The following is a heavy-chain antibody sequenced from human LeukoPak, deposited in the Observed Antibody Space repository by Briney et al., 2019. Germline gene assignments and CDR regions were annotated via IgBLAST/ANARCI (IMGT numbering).Heavy chain of an antibody. CDR3: GRRRIDCSDTGCYVDY. CDR1: GYTFTGYY. CDR2: MNPNRGDS. D-gene: IGHD2-15*01. J-gene: IGHJ4*02. V-gene: IGHV1-2*02. Sequence: ASVKVSCKASGYTFTGYYIHWMRQAPGQGLEWMGWMNPNRGDSSYAQKFQGRVTMTRDTPINTAYMELSGLTSDDTAVYYCGRRRIDCSDTGCYVDYWGQGTLVTVSS.